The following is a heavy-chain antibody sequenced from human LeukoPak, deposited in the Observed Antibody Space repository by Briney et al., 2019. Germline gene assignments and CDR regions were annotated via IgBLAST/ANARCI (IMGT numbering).Heavy chain of an antibody. V-gene: IGHV3-23*01. CDR3: AKDTVPANGRFDGFEI. J-gene: IGHJ3*02. D-gene: IGHD2-21*02. CDR1: GFTFSSYA. Sequence: GSLRLSCAASGFTFSSYAMTWVCQAPGKGLEWVASISSSGGSTYYADSVKGRFSISRDSSRNTLYLQMNSLRAEDTAVYYCAKDTVPANGRFDGFEIWAQGTMVTVSS. CDR2: ISSSGGST.